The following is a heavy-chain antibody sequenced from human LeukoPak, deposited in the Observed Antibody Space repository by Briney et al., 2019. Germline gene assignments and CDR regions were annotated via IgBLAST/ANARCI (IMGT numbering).Heavy chain of an antibody. CDR2: ISGSSGST. J-gene: IGHJ4*02. D-gene: IGHD6-13*01. CDR1: GFTFSSYG. V-gene: IGHV3-23*01. CDR3: ARDLGKAAAGFFDY. Sequence: PGGSLRLSCAASGFTFSSYGMSWVRQAPGKGLEWVSAISGSSGSTHYADSVKGRFTISRDNSKNTLYLQMNSLRAEDTAVYYCARDLGKAAAGFFDYWGQGTLVTVSS.